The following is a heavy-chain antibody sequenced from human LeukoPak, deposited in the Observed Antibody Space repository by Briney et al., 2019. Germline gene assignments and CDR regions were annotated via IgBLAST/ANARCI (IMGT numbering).Heavy chain of an antibody. CDR2: ISGSGGST. J-gene: IGHJ6*03. V-gene: IGHV3-23*01. CDR1: GFTFSSYA. CDR3: AYLPVVPAAIGPRNMDV. Sequence: PGGSLRLSCAASGFTFSSYAMSWVRQAPGKGLEWVSAISGSGGSTYYADSVKGRFTISRDNAKNSLYLQMNSLRAEDTAVYYCAYLPVVPAAIGPRNMDVWGKGTTVTVSS. D-gene: IGHD2-2*01.